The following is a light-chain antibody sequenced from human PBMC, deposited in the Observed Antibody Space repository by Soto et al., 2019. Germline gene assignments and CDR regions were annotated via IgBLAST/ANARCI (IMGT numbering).Light chain of an antibody. CDR3: QQRSNWPAFT. CDR1: QSVSSY. Sequence: EIVLTQSPATLSLSPGERATLSCRASQSVSSYLAWYQQKPGQAPRLLIYDASNRATGIPARFSGSGSGTDFTLAIRSLEPAAFAVYYCQQRSNWPAFTFGQGTRLETK. CDR2: DAS. V-gene: IGKV3-11*01. J-gene: IGKJ5*01.